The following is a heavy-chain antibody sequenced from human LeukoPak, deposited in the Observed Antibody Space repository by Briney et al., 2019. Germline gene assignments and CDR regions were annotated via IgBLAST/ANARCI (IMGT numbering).Heavy chain of an antibody. CDR3: ARDGGGMVRGVIITFNFYAFDI. D-gene: IGHD3-10*01. V-gene: IGHV3-23*01. Sequence: PGGSLRLSCAASGFAFSNYAMSWVRQAPGKGLEWVSAITGSGGSTYYADSVKGRFTISRDNSKKTLYLQMNSLRSEDTAVYYCARDGGGMVRGVIITFNFYAFDIWGQGTMVTVSS. CDR1: GFAFSNYA. J-gene: IGHJ3*02. CDR2: ITGSGGST.